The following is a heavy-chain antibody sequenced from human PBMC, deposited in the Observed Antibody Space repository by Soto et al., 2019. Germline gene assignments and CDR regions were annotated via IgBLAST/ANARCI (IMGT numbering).Heavy chain of an antibody. CDR1: GFTFSSYA. J-gene: IGHJ4*02. CDR2: ISGSGGST. Sequence: EVQLLESGGGLVQPGGSLRLSCAASGFTFSSYAMSWVRQAPGKGLEWVSAISGSGGSTYYADSVKGRFNISRDNSKNTLYLQMNSLRAEDTAVYYCAKDRAYGDYKVVVGYFDYWGQGTLVTVSS. CDR3: AKDRAYGDYKVVVGYFDY. D-gene: IGHD4-17*01. V-gene: IGHV3-23*01.